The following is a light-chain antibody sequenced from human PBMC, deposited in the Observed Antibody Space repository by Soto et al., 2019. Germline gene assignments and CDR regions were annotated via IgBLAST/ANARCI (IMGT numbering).Light chain of an antibody. CDR3: QHYGNSPLT. CDR2: GAS. CDR1: HIVSINY. J-gene: IGKJ4*01. Sequence: ETVLTQSPGTLSLSPGERATLSCRASHIVSINYLAWYQQKPGQARRLIIYGASSRATGIPDRFSGSGSGTDFTLTISRLEPEDYAVYYCQHYGNSPLTFGGGTKVDIK. V-gene: IGKV3-20*01.